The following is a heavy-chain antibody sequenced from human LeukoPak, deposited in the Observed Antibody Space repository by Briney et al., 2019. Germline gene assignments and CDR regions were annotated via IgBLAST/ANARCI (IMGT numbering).Heavy chain of an antibody. CDR3: ARDACLVGACGYAFDI. Sequence: PGGSLRLSCAASGFTFSSYSMNWVRQAPGKGLEWVSYISSSSSTLYYADSVKGRFTISRDNAKNSLYLQMNSLRAEGTAVYYCARDACLVGACGYAFDIWGQGTMVTVSS. CDR1: GFTFSSYS. CDR2: ISSSSSTL. V-gene: IGHV3-48*01. J-gene: IGHJ3*02. D-gene: IGHD1-26*01.